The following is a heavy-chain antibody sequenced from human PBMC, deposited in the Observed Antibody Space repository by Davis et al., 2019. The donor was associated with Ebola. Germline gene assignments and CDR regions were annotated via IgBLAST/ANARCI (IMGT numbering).Heavy chain of an antibody. J-gene: IGHJ4*02. Sequence: SVKVSCKASGGTFSSYAISWVRQAPGQGLEWMGRIIPILGIANYAQKFQGRVTITRDTSASTAYMELSSLRSEDTAVYYCARVTVVTSIPDYWGQGTLVTVSS. CDR3: ARVTVVTSIPDY. V-gene: IGHV1-69*04. D-gene: IGHD4-23*01. CDR1: GGTFSSYA. CDR2: IIPILGIA.